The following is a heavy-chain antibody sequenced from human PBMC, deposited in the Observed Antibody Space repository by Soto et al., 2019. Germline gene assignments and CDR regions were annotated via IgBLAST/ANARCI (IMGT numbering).Heavy chain of an antibody. V-gene: IGHV3-48*01. J-gene: IGHJ4*02. Sequence: EVQLKESGGGLVQPGGSLRLSCVGSGFTFSYFSMNWVRQAPGKGVEWGSYIRNSPSDISYAVSVKGRFSISRDNAKNSVYLRLNSLRAEDTAVYYCARDSAYAFDSWGQGTLVSVSS. CDR1: GFTFSYFS. CDR2: IRNSPSDI. CDR3: ARDSAYAFDS. D-gene: IGHD3-16*01.